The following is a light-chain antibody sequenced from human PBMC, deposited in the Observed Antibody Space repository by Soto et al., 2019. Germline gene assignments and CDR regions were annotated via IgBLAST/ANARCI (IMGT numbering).Light chain of an antibody. V-gene: IGLV2-23*01. J-gene: IGLJ2*01. Sequence: QSALTQPASVSGSPGQSITISCTRSSTDFENYNLVSWYQHCPDKAPKLIIYEGTKRPSEISDRFSGSESDTTASLIISGLPPEDEADYYCSSYAGSSARVVFGGGTQLTVL. CDR3: SSYAGSSARVV. CDR2: EGT. CDR1: STDFENYNL.